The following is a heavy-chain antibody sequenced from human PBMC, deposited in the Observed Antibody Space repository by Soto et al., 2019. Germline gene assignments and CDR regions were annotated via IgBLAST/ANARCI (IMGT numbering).Heavy chain of an antibody. D-gene: IGHD3-22*01. CDR3: ARVNYDNGHAFDV. J-gene: IGHJ3*01. CDR2: IRGKANSYAT. CDR1: GFTFSGSA. V-gene: IGHV3-73*02. Sequence: EVQLVESGGGLVQPGGSLKLSCAASGFTFSGSAMHWVRQASGKGLEWVGRIRGKANSYATAYAASVKGRFTISRDDSKNTAYLQMNSLKTEDTAVYYCARVNYDNGHAFDVWGQGTMVTVSS.